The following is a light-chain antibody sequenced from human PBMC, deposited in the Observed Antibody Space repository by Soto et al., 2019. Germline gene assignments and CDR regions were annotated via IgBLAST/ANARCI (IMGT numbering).Light chain of an antibody. CDR3: LQHNSDPYT. J-gene: IGKJ2*01. Sequence: DIQMTQSPSAVSASVGDTVTVTCRASQGITTFLAWFWQRPVKVPERLIYVASSLQSGFPSSFSGRGSGSKFTLIISSLKPEDFGTYYCLQHNSDPYTFGPGTKLEIK. V-gene: IGKV1-17*03. CDR2: VAS. CDR1: QGITTF.